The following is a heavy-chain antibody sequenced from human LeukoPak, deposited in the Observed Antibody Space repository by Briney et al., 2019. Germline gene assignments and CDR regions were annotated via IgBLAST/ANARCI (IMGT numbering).Heavy chain of an antibody. CDR3: AKNTATAMFDY. V-gene: IGHV3-30*04. J-gene: IGHJ4*02. CDR1: GFTFSNYA. D-gene: IGHD5-18*01. Sequence: GGSLRLSCAASGFTFSNYAMHWVRQAPGKGLEWVAVISYDGRNKYHADSVKGRFTISRDNSKNTLYLQMNSLRAEDTAVYYCAKNTATAMFDYWGQGTLVTVSS. CDR2: ISYDGRNK.